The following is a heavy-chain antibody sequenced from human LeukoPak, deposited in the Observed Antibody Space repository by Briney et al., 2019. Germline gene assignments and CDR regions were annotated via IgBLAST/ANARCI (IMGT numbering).Heavy chain of an antibody. CDR1: GFTFSNYG. D-gene: IGHD2-2*01. CDR3: AKHWSYCSTTSCFFNYYYYYMDV. J-gene: IGHJ6*03. V-gene: IGHV3-30-3*02. CDR2: ISYDGSNK. Sequence: PGGSLRLSCAASGFTFSNYGLHWVRQAPGKGLEWVAVISYDGSNKYYADSVKGRFTISRDNSKSTLYLQMNNLRAEDTAVYYCAKHWSYCSTTSCFFNYYYYYMDVWGKGTTVTVSS.